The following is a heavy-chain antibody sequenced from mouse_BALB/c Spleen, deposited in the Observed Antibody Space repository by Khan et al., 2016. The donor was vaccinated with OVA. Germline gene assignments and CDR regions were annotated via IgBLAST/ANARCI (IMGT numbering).Heavy chain of an antibody. J-gene: IGHJ2*01. CDR2: IDPENGDT. D-gene: IGHD2-3*01. CDR3: TRSILLYFDY. V-gene: IGHV14-1*02. CDR1: GFNIKDYY. Sequence: VQLQQSGAELVRPGALVKLSCKGSGFNIKDYYMQWVKQRPEQGLEWIGWIDPENGDTIYDPKFQGKASITADTSSDTAYLQLSRLTSEDHAVYYCTRSILLYFDYWGQGTTRTVSS.